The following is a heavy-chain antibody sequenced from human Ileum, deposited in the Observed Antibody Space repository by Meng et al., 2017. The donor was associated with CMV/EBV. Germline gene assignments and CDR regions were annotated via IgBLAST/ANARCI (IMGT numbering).Heavy chain of an antibody. CDR3: VRGMGDH. CDR1: GFTFRNYG. V-gene: IGHV3-23*01. J-gene: IGHJ5*02. Sequence: GESLKISCEASGFTFRNYGMSWVRQAPGKGLEWVSGISDSTGGTNYADSVRGRFTISRDNARTTLYLQMNNLRVEDTAVYYCVRGMGDHWGQGTLVTVSS. CDR2: ISDSTGGT. D-gene: IGHD2-8*01.